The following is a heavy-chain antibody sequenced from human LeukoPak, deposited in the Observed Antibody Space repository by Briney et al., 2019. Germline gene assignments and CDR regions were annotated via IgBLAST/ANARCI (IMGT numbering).Heavy chain of an antibody. D-gene: IGHD6-19*01. V-gene: IGHV3-33*01. CDR2: IWYDGSNK. Sequence: PGGSLRLSCAASGFTLSSYGMHWVRQAPGKGLEWVAVIWYDGSNKYYADSVKGRFTISRDNSKNTLYLQMNSLRAEDTAVYYCARPGMGSSGWYDYYYYYGMDVWGQGTTVTVSS. CDR3: ARPGMGSSGWYDYYYYYGMDV. CDR1: GFTLSSYG. J-gene: IGHJ6*02.